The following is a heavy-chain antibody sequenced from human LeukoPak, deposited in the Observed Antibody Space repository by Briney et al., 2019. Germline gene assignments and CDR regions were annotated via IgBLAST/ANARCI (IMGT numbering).Heavy chain of an antibody. CDR2: ISYDGSNK. J-gene: IGHJ4*02. CDR3: ARGEDGYNQGFDY. V-gene: IGHV3-30-3*01. D-gene: IGHD5-24*01. CDR1: GFTFSSYA. Sequence: GGSLRLSCAASGFTFSSYAMHWVRQAPGKGLEWVAVISYDGSNKYYADSVKGRFTISRDNSKNTLYLQMNSLRAEDTAVYYCARGEDGYNQGFDYWGQGTLVTVSS.